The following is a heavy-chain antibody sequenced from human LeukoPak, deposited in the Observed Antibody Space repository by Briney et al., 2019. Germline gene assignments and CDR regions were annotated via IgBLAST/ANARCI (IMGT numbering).Heavy chain of an antibody. J-gene: IGHJ4*02. CDR1: GFNVNSNY. Sequence: GGSLRLSCTASGFNVNSNYMSWVRQAPGKGLEWVSVIYSGGSTYYADSVKGRFTISRDNSKNTLYLQMNSLRAEDTAVYYCARPNYDSSGYSGDYWGQGTLVTVSS. CDR2: IYSGGST. V-gene: IGHV3-66*04. D-gene: IGHD3-22*01. CDR3: ARPNYDSSGYSGDY.